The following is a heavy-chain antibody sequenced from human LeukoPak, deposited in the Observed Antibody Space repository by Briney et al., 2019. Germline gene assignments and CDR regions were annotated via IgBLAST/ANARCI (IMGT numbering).Heavy chain of an antibody. J-gene: IGHJ4*02. CDR3: AKRGVVIRVFLVGFHKEAYYFDS. D-gene: IGHD3-10*01. CDR1: GITLSNYG. V-gene: IGHV3-23*01. Sequence: GGSLRLSCAVSGITLSNYGMSWVRQAPGKGLEWVAGLSGSGGGTNYADSVQGRFTISRDNPKNTLYLQMNSLSAEDTAVYFCAKRGVVIRVFLVGFHKEAYYFDSWGQGALVTVSS. CDR2: LSGSGGGT.